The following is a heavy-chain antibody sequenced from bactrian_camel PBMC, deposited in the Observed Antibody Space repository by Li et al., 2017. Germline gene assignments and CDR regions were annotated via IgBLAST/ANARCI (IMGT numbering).Heavy chain of an antibody. CDR2: IASTGVT. CDR1: GYTY. Sequence: QVQLVESGGGSVQAGGSLTLSCAPSGYTYVGWIRQRPGKEHEGVAVIASTGVTHYRESVEGRFTISRDNDNSRLYLQMNGLKPEDTAVYYCAALLYPKCSELLGLESIDFGYWGQGTQVTVS. V-gene: IGHV3S53*01. CDR3: AALLYPKCSELLGLESIDFGY. J-gene: IGHJ6*01. D-gene: IGHD2*01.